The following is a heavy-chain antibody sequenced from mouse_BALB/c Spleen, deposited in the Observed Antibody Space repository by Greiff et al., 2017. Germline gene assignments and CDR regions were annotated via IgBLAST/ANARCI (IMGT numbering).Heavy chain of an antibody. CDR1: GFTFNTYA. CDR2: IRSKSNNYAT. Sequence: EVKLMESGGGLVQPKGSLKLSCAASGFTFNTYAMNWVRQAPGKGLEWVARIRSKSNNYATYYADSVKDRFTISRDDSQSMLYLQMNNLKTEDTAMYYCVRQAYYGNYNYAMDYWGQGTSVTVSS. V-gene: IGHV10-1*02. CDR3: VRQAYYGNYNYAMDY. J-gene: IGHJ4*01. D-gene: IGHD2-10*01.